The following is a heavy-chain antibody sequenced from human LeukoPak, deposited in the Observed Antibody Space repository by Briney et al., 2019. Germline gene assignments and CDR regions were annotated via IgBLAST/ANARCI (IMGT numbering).Heavy chain of an antibody. V-gene: IGHV3-7*01. CDR3: AREDLRAFDI. Sequence: GGSLRLSCAASEFTFSYYWMTWVRQAPGKGLEWVANIKFDGSEKTYVDSVKGRFTISRDNAKNSLYLQMNSLRAEDTAVYYCAREDLRAFDIWGQGTMVTVSS. CDR1: EFTFSYYW. J-gene: IGHJ3*02. D-gene: IGHD3-10*01. CDR2: IKFDGSEK.